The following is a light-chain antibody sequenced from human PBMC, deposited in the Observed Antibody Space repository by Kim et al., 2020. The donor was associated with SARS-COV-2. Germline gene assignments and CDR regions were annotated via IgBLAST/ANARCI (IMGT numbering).Light chain of an antibody. J-gene: IGLJ2*01. CDR1: SSNIGAGYD. V-gene: IGLV1-40*01. CDR2: GNS. CDR3: QSYDSSLSGV. Sequence: QSVLTQQPSVSGAPGQRVTISCTGSSSNIGAGYDEHWYQQLPGTAPKLLIYGNSNRPSGVPDRFSGSKSGTSASLAITGLQAEDEADYYCQSYDSSLSGVFGGGTQLTVL.